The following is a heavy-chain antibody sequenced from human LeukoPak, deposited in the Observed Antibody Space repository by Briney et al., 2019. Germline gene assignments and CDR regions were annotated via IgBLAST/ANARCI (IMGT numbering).Heavy chain of an antibody. D-gene: IGHD3-9*01. J-gene: IGHJ4*02. Sequence: ASVKVSCKASGYTFTSYGISWVRQAPGQGLEWMGWISAYNGNTNYAQKLQGRVTMTTDTSTSTAYMELRSLRSDDTAVYYCARTSNNYDILTGYYTPYYFDYWGQGTLVTVSS. CDR3: ARTSNNYDILTGYYTPYYFDY. CDR2: ISAYNGNT. V-gene: IGHV1-18*01. CDR1: GYTFTSYG.